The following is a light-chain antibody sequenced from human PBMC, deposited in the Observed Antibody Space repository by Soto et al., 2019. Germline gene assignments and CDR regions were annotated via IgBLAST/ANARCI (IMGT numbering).Light chain of an antibody. CDR3: QQYGSSPIT. CDR1: QSVNSSY. V-gene: IGKV3-20*01. CDR2: GFS. Sequence: EIVLTQSPGTLSLSPGERATLSCRASQSVNSSYLAWYQQKPGQSRSLLIYGFSIMATGIQDRFSGSGSGTDSPLGIRRLEPEDFAVYYCQQYGSSPITFGQGTRLEIK. J-gene: IGKJ5*01.